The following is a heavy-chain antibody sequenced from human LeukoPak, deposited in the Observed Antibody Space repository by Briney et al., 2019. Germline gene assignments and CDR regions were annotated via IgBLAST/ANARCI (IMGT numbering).Heavy chain of an antibody. J-gene: IGHJ3*02. CDR1: GYSICSGYY. D-gene: IGHD7-27*01. CDR3: AKVLGWDWGSTAGGFDI. V-gene: IGHV4-38-2*01. CDR2: IYHSGST. Sequence: SETLSLTCAVSGYSICSGYYWGWIRQPPGKGLEWIANIYHSGSTYYNPSLKSRATMSVDTSKHQLSRRLSSVTAADTAVYYCAKVLGWDWGSTAGGFDIRGRGTMVIVSS.